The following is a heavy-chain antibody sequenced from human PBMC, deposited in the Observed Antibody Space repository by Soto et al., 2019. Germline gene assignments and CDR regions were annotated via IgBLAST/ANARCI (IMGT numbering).Heavy chain of an antibody. CDR2: IWYDGSNK. D-gene: IGHD5-12*01. CDR1: GFTFSSYG. J-gene: IGHJ6*03. Sequence: GGSLRLSCAASGFTFSSYGMHWVRQAPGKGLEWVAVIWYDGSNKYYADSVKGRFTISRDNSKNTLYLQMNSLRAEDTAVYYCARVAPQGYYYYYMDVWGKGTTVTVSS. CDR3: ARVAPQGYYYYYMDV. V-gene: IGHV3-33*01.